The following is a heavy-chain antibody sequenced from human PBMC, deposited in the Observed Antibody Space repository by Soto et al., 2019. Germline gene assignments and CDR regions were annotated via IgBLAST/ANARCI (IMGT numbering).Heavy chain of an antibody. CDR3: ARDDYYDSSGYNLGYYNAMDV. CDR1: GGTFRRYS. CDR2: IIPILGIV. Sequence: TSVKVSCKASGGTFRRYSISWVRQAPGQGLEWMGRIIPILGIVNYAQKFQGRVTIIADKSTSTAYMELSSLRSEDTAVYYCARDDYYDSSGYNLGYYNAMDVWGQGTTVTVSS. J-gene: IGHJ6*02. V-gene: IGHV1-69*04. D-gene: IGHD3-22*01.